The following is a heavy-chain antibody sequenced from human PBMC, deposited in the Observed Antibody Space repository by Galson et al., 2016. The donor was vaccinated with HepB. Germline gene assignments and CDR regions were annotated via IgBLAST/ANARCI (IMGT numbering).Heavy chain of an antibody. CDR1: GGSIISGGYY. D-gene: IGHD1-14*01. CDR2: IYHSGST. Sequence: TLSLTCTVSGGSIISGGYYWSWIRQHPGKGLEWIGYIYHSGSTSYNPSLKSRVTISLDTSKSQFSLKLSSVTVADTAVYYCAREEITWGQGTLVTVSS. CDR3: AREEIT. J-gene: IGHJ4*02. V-gene: IGHV4-31*03.